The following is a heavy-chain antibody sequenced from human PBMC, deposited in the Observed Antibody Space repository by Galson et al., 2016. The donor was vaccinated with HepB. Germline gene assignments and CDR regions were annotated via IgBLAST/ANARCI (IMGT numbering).Heavy chain of an antibody. CDR3: ARDPRKIRYQLLEIYYYYYAMDV. J-gene: IGHJ6*02. CDR2: ISAYNGNT. CDR1: GYTLTTYG. V-gene: IGHV1-18*01. Sequence: QSGAEVKKPGASVKVSCKASGYTLTTYGISWVRQAPGQGLEWMGWISAYNGNTNYAQKLQGRVTMTTDTSTNTAYMELRSLRSDDTAVYYCARDPRKIRYQLLEIYYYYYAMDVWGQGTTVTVSS. D-gene: IGHD2-2*01.